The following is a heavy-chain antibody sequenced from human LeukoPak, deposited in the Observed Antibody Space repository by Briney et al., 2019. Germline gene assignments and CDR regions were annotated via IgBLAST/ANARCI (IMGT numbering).Heavy chain of an antibody. V-gene: IGHV3-30-3*01. CDR1: GFTFSSYA. Sequence: GSLRLSCAASGFTFSSYAMSWVRQAPGKGLEWVAVISYDGSNKYYADSVKGRFTISRDNSKNTLYLQMNSLRAEDTAVYYCARSLESLYSSGWYVGSDYFDYWGQGTLVTVSS. CDR3: ARSLESLYSSGWYVGSDYFDY. CDR2: ISYDGSNK. D-gene: IGHD6-19*01. J-gene: IGHJ4*02.